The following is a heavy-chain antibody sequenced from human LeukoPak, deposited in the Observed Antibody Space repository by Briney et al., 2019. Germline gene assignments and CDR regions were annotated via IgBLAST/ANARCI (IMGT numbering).Heavy chain of an antibody. J-gene: IGHJ4*02. CDR1: GYTFTSYG. Sequence: ASVKVSCKASGYTFTSYGISWVRQAPGQGLEWMGWISGYKGNTDYAQKFQGRVTMTTDTSTNTAYMELRSLRSDDTAVYYCARDDYGPIDYWGQGTLVTVSS. CDR2: ISGYKGNT. V-gene: IGHV1-18*01. D-gene: IGHD4-17*01. CDR3: ARDDYGPIDY.